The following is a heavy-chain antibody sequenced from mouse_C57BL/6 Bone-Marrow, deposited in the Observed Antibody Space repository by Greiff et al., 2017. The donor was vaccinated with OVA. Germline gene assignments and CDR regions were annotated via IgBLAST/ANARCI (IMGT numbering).Heavy chain of an antibody. CDR2: IYPGSGNT. CDR1: GYSFTSYY. V-gene: IGHV1-66*01. CDR3: ARARGYGGYYFDY. Sequence: VQLQQSGPELVKPGASVKISCKASGYSFTSYYIHWVKQRPGQGLEWIGWIYPGSGNTKYNEKFKGKATLTADTSSSTAYMQLSSLTSEDSAVYYCARARGYGGYYFDYWGQGTTLTVSS. J-gene: IGHJ2*01. D-gene: IGHD2-2*01.